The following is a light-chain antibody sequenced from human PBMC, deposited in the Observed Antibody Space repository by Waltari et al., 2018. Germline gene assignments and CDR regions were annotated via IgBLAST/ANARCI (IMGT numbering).Light chain of an antibody. CDR1: RGISSY. CDR3: QQVNTYSWT. CDR2: AAS. V-gene: IGKV1-9*01. Sequence: DIHLTQSPSYLSASVGDRVTITCRASRGISSYLAWYQQKPGKAPKLLIYAASTLRSGVPLRFSGSGSGTEFTLTISSLQPEDFATYYCQQVNTYSWTFGQGTKVEIK. J-gene: IGKJ1*01.